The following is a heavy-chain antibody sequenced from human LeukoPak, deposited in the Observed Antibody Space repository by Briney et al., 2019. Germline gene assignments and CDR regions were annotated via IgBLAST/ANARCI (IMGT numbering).Heavy chain of an antibody. CDR1: AFSFSNNG. V-gene: IGHV3-23*01. J-gene: IGHJ4*02. Sequence: GPSLSLSCPPSAFSFSNNGTSSVSHAPGDWRECLTCISDGGDITYDAGSVKGRFIVCRDNSKNILYLQMNSLRAEDTVIYYGAKTQGFFDHWGQGSLVTVSS. CDR3: AKTQGFFDH. CDR2: ISDGGDIT.